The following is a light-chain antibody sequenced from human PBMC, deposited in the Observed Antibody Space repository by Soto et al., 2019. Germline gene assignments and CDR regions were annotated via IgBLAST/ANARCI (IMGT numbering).Light chain of an antibody. CDR3: QHYNNWPYS. CDR2: GAS. V-gene: IGKV3D-15*01. J-gene: IGKJ5*01. Sequence: EIVVKRSPVTLSVSPGERATLSRRASQSVSSYLAWYQQKPGQAPRLLISGASTRAADIPDRFSGTGSETDFTLTISGLQSEDSAVYFCQHYNNWPYSFGQGTRLEI. CDR1: QSVSSY.